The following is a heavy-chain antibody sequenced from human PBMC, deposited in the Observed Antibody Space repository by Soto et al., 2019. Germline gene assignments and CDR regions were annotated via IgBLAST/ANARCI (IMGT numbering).Heavy chain of an antibody. V-gene: IGHV4-59*12. J-gene: IGHJ4*02. CDR3: AKDTYYHDSSGYYVFDH. Sequence: PSETLSLTCTVSGGSISNYYWSWIRQPPGKGLEWIGYIYYSGSTNYNPSLKSRVSISLGTSKNQFSLKLSSVTAADTAVYYCAKDTYYHDSSGYYVFDHWGQGTLVTVSS. CDR2: IYYSGST. CDR1: GGSISNYY. D-gene: IGHD3-22*01.